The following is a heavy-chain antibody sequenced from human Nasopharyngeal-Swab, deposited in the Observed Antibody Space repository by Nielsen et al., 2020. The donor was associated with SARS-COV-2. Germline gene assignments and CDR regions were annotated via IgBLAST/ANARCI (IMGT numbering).Heavy chain of an antibody. D-gene: IGHD3-3*01. Sequence: SETLSLTCTVSGGSISSGDYYWSWIRQPPGKGLEWIGYIYYSGTTYYNPSLKSRVTISVDKSKNQFSLKLSSVTAADTAVYYCARVEFEVTIFGVVISMGAFDIWGQGTMVTVSS. J-gene: IGHJ3*02. CDR3: ARVEFEVTIFGVVISMGAFDI. V-gene: IGHV4-30-4*01. CDR2: IYYSGTT. CDR1: GGSISSGDYY.